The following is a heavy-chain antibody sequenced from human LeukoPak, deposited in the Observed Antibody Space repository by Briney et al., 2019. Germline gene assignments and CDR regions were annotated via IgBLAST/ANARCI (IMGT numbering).Heavy chain of an antibody. D-gene: IGHD3-3*01. J-gene: IGHJ5*02. CDR3: ARGPGIFRARFDP. CDR2: INHSGST. V-gene: IGHV4-34*01. Sequence: SETLSLTCAVYGGSFSGYYWSWIRQPPGKGLEWIGEINHSGSTNYNPSLKSRVTISVDTSKNQFSLKLSSVTAADTAMYYCARGPGIFRARFDPWGQGTLVTVSS. CDR1: GGSFSGYY.